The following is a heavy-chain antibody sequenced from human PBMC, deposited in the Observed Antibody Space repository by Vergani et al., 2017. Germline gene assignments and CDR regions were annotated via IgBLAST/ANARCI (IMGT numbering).Heavy chain of an antibody. D-gene: IGHD2-21*02. J-gene: IGHJ4*02. CDR3: ARHVAYCGGDCYPYYFDY. CDR2: IYHSGST. CDR1: GYSISSGYY. V-gene: IGHV4-38-2*01. Sequence: QVQLQESGPGLVKPSETLSLTCAVSGYSISSGYYWGWIRQPPWKGLEWIGSIYHSGSTYYNPSLKSRVTISVDTSKNQFSLKLSSVTAADTAVYYCARHVAYCGGDCYPYYFDYWGQGTLVTVSS.